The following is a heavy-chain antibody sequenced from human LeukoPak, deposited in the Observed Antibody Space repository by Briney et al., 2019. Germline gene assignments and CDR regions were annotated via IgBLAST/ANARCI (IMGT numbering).Heavy chain of an antibody. CDR2: ISVYTGNT. J-gene: IGHJ4*02. Sequence: ASVKASCKASGYTFTSYGFSWVRQAPGQGLEWMGWISVYTGNTNYAQKFQDRVTLTTDTSTTTAYMELRSLRSADTAVYYCARDIENHSPSGAYFDSWGQGTLVTVSS. D-gene: IGHD3-10*01. CDR3: ARDIENHSPSGAYFDS. V-gene: IGHV1-18*01. CDR1: GYTFTSYG.